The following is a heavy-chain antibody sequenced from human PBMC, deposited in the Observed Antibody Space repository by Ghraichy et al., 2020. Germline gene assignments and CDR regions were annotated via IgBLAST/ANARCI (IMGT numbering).Heavy chain of an antibody. V-gene: IGHV3-7*01. CDR2: IKQDGSEK. CDR1: GFTFSSYW. Sequence: LSLTCAASGFTFSSYWMSWVRQAPGKGLEWVANIKQDGSEKYYVDSVKGRFTISRDNAKNSLYLQMNSLRAEDTAVYYCARAYSSGWYGVDAFDIWGQGTMVTVSS. J-gene: IGHJ3*02. CDR3: ARAYSSGWYGVDAFDI. D-gene: IGHD6-19*01.